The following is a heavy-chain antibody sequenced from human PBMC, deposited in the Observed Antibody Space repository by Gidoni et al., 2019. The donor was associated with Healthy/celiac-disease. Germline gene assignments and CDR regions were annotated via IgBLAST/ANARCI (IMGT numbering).Heavy chain of an antibody. Sequence: QVQLVQSGAAVKKPGAAVKVSCKASGYTFTSYYRHWVRQAPGQGLEWMVIINPSGGSTSYAQKFQCRVTMTRDTSTSTVYMVLSSLRSEDTAVYYCARPTFPYDFWSGYYWGDAFDIWGQGTMVTVSS. D-gene: IGHD3-3*01. CDR3: ARPTFPYDFWSGYYWGDAFDI. J-gene: IGHJ3*02. CDR1: GYTFTSYY. V-gene: IGHV1-46*01. CDR2: INPSGGST.